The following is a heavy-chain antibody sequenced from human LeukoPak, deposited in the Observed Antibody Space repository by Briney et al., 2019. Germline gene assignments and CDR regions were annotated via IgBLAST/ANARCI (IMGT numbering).Heavy chain of an antibody. Sequence: GGSLRLSCAASGFTFDDYGMSWVRQAPGKGLEWVSAISGSGGSTYYADSVKGRFTISRDNSKNTLYLQMNSLRAEDTAVYYCAGHVDTAMVTRFDYWGQGTLVTVSS. J-gene: IGHJ4*02. V-gene: IGHV3-23*01. CDR2: ISGSGGST. CDR3: AGHVDTAMVTRFDY. D-gene: IGHD5-18*01. CDR1: GFTFDDYG.